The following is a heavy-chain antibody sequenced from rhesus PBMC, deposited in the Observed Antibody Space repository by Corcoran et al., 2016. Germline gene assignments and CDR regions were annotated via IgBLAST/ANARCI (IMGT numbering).Heavy chain of an antibody. CDR3: AGEGRQLDY. V-gene: IGHV3-14*01. D-gene: IGHD6-25*01. Sequence: EVQLVESGGGLAKPGGSLRLSCAASGFTFSSYWMHWVRQAPGKGLEWISAINGAGSSTYYADSWKGRFTISRENAKNTLDLQMDGLRAEDTAVYDCAGEGRQLDYWGQGVLVTVSS. CDR2: INGAGSST. CDR1: GFTFSSYW. J-gene: IGHJ4*01.